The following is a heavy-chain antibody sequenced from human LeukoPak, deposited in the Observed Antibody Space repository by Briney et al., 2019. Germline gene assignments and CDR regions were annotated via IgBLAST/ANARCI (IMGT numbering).Heavy chain of an antibody. V-gene: IGHV4-4*02. J-gene: IGHJ4*02. CDR3: ARRKAYCGGDCYYYFDY. Sequence: SGTLSLTCAVSGGSISSSNWRSWVRQPPGKWLELIGEINHSGSTNYNPSLKSRVTISVDTSKNQFSLKLSSVTAADTAVYYCARRKAYCGGDCYYYFDYWGQGTLVTVSS. D-gene: IGHD2-21*02. CDR1: GGSISSSNW. CDR2: INHSGST.